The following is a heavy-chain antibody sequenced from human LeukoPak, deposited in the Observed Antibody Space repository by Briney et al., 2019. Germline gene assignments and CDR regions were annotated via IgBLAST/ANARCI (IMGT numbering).Heavy chain of an antibody. D-gene: IGHD5-24*01. V-gene: IGHV4-38-2*02. Sequence: SETLSLTCTVSGYSISSGYYWGWIRQPPGKGLEWIGSIYYSGSTYYNPSLKSRVTISVDTSSNRFSLRLSSVTAADTAMYYCARGRVEMATIDFDYWGQGTLVTVSS. CDR2: IYYSGST. CDR1: GYSISSGYY. J-gene: IGHJ4*02. CDR3: ARGRVEMATIDFDY.